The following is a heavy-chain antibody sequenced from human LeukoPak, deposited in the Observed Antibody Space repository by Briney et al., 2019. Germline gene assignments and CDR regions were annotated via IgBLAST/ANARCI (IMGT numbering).Heavy chain of an antibody. V-gene: IGHV4-61*01. Sequence: SETLSLTCTVSGGSVSSGSYYWSWIRQPPGKGLEWIGYIYYSGSTNYNPSLKSRVTISVDTSKNQFSLKLSSVTAADTAVYYCARQPRLERLLSGLRMDVWGQGTTVTVSS. J-gene: IGHJ6*02. CDR1: GGSVSSGSYY. CDR3: ARQPRLERLLSGLRMDV. D-gene: IGHD3-3*01. CDR2: IYYSGST.